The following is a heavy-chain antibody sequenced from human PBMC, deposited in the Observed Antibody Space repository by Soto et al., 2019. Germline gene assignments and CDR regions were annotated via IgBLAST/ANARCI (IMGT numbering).Heavy chain of an antibody. CDR3: ARGDRVADS. CDR1: GFTFNGHY. Sequence: QVQLVESGGGLVKPGGSLRLSCVASGFTFNGHYMSWIRQAPGKGPEWVSYISSSSSDINYADSVKGRFTTSRDNAKNSLHLQMNSLRAEDTAVYYCARGDRVADSWGQGTLVTVSS. D-gene: IGHD3-3*01. V-gene: IGHV3-11*05. J-gene: IGHJ4*02. CDR2: ISSSSSDI.